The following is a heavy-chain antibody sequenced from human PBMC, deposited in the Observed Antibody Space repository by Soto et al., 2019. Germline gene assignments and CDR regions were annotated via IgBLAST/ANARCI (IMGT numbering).Heavy chain of an antibody. J-gene: IGHJ4*02. CDR3: TRSDYGGNSG. CDR1: GFTFSGSA. D-gene: IGHD4-17*01. CDR2: IRSKANSYAT. Sequence: GGSLRLSCAASGFTFSGSAMHWVRQASGKGLEWVGRIRSKANSYATAYAASVKGRFTISRGDSKNTAYLQMNSLKTEDTAVYYCTRSDYGGNSGWGQGTLVTVSS. V-gene: IGHV3-73*01.